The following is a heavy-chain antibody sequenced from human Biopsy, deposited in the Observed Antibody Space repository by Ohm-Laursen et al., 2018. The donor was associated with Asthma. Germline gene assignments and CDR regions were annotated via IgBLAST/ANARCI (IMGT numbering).Heavy chain of an antibody. D-gene: IGHD5-12*01. J-gene: IGHJ6*02. Sequence: SLRLSCSASGFTFSSYAMHWVRQAPGKGLERVAVISYDGSNKYYADSVKGRFTISRDNAKNTLYLQMNSLRADDTALYYCTRVLSKYSGAFKRTFHHNGMDVWGRGTTVTVSS. CDR3: TRVLSKYSGAFKRTFHHNGMDV. CDR1: GFTFSSYA. CDR2: ISYDGSNK. V-gene: IGHV3-30-3*01.